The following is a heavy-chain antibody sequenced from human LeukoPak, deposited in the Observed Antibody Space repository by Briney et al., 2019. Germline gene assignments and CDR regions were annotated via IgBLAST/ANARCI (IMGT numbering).Heavy chain of an antibody. V-gene: IGHV3-30*02. Sequence: GGSLRLSCAASGFTFSSYGMHWVRQAPGKGLEWAAFIRYDGSNKYYADSVKGRFTISRDNSKNTLYLQMNSLRAEDTAVYYCAKDLYQLQTPYEFDYWGQGTLVTVSS. CDR1: GFTFSSYG. CDR2: IRYDGSNK. CDR3: AKDLYQLQTPYEFDY. J-gene: IGHJ4*02. D-gene: IGHD3-3*01.